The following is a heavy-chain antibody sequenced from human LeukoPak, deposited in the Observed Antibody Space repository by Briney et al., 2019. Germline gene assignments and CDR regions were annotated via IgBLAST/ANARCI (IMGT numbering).Heavy chain of an antibody. CDR2: IYTSGST. D-gene: IGHD3-3*01. Sequence: SQTLSLTCTVSGGSISSGSYYWSWIRQPAGKGLEWIGRIYTSGSTNYNPSLKSRVTISVDTSKNQFSLKLSSVTAADTAVYYCASQNYDFWSGYYSRNSNYYMDVWGKGTTVTVSS. CDR1: GGSISSGSYY. CDR3: ASQNYDFWSGYYSRNSNYYMDV. J-gene: IGHJ6*03. V-gene: IGHV4-61*02.